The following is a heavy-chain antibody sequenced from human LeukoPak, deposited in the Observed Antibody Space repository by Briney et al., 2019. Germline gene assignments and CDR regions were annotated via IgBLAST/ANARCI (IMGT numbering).Heavy chain of an antibody. CDR2: IYYSGST. CDR1: GGSISSYY. Sequence: SETLSLTCTVSGGSISSYYWNWIRQPPGKGLEWIGYIYYSGSTNYNPSLESRVTISVDTSKNQFSLKLSSVTAADTAVYYCARNDDISMLVVPHFDYWGQGTLVTVSS. CDR3: ARNDDISMLVVPHFDY. J-gene: IGHJ4*02. V-gene: IGHV4-59*12. D-gene: IGHD3-22*01.